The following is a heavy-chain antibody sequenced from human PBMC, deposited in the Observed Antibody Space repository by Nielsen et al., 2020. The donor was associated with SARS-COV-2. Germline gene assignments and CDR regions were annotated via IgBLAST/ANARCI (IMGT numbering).Heavy chain of an antibody. V-gene: IGHV1-3*01. CDR2: INVGNGNT. Sequence: ASVKVSCKASGYSFTSYAMHWVWQAPGQRLEWMGWINVGNGNTKYSQKFQGRVTFTRDTSASTAYMELSSLRSEDTAVYYCARDLAIVTGGQQLASDAFDIWGQGTMVTVSS. CDR1: GYSFTSYA. CDR3: ARDLAIVTGGQQLASDAFDI. D-gene: IGHD6-13*01. J-gene: IGHJ3*02.